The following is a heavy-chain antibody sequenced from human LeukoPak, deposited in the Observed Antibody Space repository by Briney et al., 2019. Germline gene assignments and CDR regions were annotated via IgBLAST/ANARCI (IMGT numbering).Heavy chain of an antibody. J-gene: IGHJ3*01. CDR2: IYHSGST. V-gene: IGHV4-39*07. Sequence: SETLSLTCTVSGGSISSSSYYWGWIRQPPGKGLEWIGSIYHSGSTYYNPSLKSRVTISVDTSKNQFSLKLSSVTAADTAVYYCARISSSNWYNERGAFDVWGQGTMVTVSS. CDR1: GGSISSSSYY. CDR3: ARISSSNWYNERGAFDV. D-gene: IGHD6-13*01.